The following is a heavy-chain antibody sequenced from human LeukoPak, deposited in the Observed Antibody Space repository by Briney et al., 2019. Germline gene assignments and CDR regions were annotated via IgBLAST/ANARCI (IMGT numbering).Heavy chain of an antibody. V-gene: IGHV4-59*01. CDR3: ARGRRYCSSTSCYKGGYYYGMDV. Sequence: SETLSLTCTVSGGSISSYYWSWIRQPPGKGLEWIGYIYYRGSTNYNPSLKSRVTISVDTSKNQFSLKLSSVTAADTAVYYCARGRRYCSSTSCYKGGYYYGMDVWGQGTTVTVSS. J-gene: IGHJ6*02. CDR2: IYYRGST. D-gene: IGHD2-2*02. CDR1: GGSISSYY.